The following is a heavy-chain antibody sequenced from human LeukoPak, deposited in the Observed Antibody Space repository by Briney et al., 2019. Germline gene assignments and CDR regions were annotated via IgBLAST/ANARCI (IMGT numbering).Heavy chain of an antibody. D-gene: IGHD1-26*01. J-gene: IGHJ4*02. CDR2: INPNSGDT. CDR1: GYTFTGYF. CDR3: ARYRGSYSGDY. Sequence: VASVKVSCKASGYTFTGYFMHWVRQAPGQGLEWMGWINPNSGDTNYAQKFQGRVTMTRDTSISTAYMERSRLRSDDTAVYYCARYRGSYSGDYWGQGTLVTVSS. V-gene: IGHV1-2*02.